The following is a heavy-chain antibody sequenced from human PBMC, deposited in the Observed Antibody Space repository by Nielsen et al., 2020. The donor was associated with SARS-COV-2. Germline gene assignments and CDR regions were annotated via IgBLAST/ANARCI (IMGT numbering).Heavy chain of an antibody. CDR2: RAYSGNT. V-gene: IGHV4-31*03. Sequence: LRLSSTVSGGSIRSEGSYWSWIRQHPRKGLEWIGDRAYSGNTYYNPSLKSRLSIYVDTSKNLCSLRLTSVTTADTATYYCARGNGWFDPWGQGTRVTFSS. CDR1: GGSIRSEGSY. J-gene: IGHJ5*02. CDR3: ARGNGWFDP. D-gene: IGHD2-8*01.